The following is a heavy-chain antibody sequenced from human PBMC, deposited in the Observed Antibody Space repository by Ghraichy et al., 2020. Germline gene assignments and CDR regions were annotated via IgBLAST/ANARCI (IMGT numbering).Heavy chain of an antibody. Sequence: ASVKVSCKASGYTFTDYNMHWVRQAPGQGLEWMGLIIPNSGGTYYAQKSQGRVTMTSDTSISTAYMELSRLRSDDTAVYYCARDRSGTYESWGQGTLVTVSS. D-gene: IGHD1-26*01. CDR3: ARDRSGTYES. CDR2: IIPNSGGT. V-gene: IGHV1-2*02. J-gene: IGHJ5*02. CDR1: GYTFTDYN.